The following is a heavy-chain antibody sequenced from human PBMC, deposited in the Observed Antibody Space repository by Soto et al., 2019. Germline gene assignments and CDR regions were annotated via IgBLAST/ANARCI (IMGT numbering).Heavy chain of an antibody. CDR2: ISYDGSNE. D-gene: IGHD3-9*01. V-gene: IGHV3-30*18. CDR3: AKALLRYFDWPLGDY. J-gene: IGHJ4*02. CDR1: GFTFSSYG. Sequence: QVQLVESGGGVVQPGRSLRLSCAASGFTFSSYGMHWVRQAPGKGLEWVAVISYDGSNEYYADSVRGRFTISRDNSKTTLYLQMNSLRTEDTAVYYCAKALLRYFDWPLGDYWGQGTLVTVSS.